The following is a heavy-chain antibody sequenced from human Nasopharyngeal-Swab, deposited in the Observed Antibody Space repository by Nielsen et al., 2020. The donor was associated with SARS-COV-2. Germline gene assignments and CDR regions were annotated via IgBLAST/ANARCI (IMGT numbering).Heavy chain of an antibody. Sequence: GESLKISCAASGFTFSYYDMHWIRQAPGKGLEWLSYIHSSGKNLYYSDSVQGRFTLSREHAKKSIYLPINSLRVEDTAGYYRARAEAGHSRDWRIVDYWGQGALVTVSS. D-gene: IGHD6-19*01. V-gene: IGHV3-11*01. CDR2: IHSSGKNL. CDR3: ARAEAGHSRDWRIVDY. J-gene: IGHJ4*02. CDR1: GFTFSYYD.